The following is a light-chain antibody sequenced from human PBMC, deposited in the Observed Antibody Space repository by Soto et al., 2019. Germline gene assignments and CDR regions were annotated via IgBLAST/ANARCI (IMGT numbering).Light chain of an antibody. CDR1: SSNIGSNP. CDR3: ATWDDSLNGVV. CDR2: FTN. Sequence: QSVLTQPPSVSGTPGQRITISCSGSSSNIGSNPVNWYQQLPGTAPKLLIYFTNQRPSGVPDRFSGSKSGTSASLAISGLQSEDEADYFCATWDDSLNGVVFGGGTQLTVL. V-gene: IGLV1-44*01. J-gene: IGLJ2*01.